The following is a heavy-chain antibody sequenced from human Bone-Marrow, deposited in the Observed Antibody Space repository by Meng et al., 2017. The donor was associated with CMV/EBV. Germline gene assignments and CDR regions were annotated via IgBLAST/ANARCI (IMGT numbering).Heavy chain of an antibody. CDR2: IYHSGST. V-gene: IGHV4-38-2*02. CDR1: GYSISSGYY. D-gene: IGHD2-2*02. Sequence: GSLRLSCTVSGYSISSGYYWGWIRQPPGKGLEWIGSIYHSGSTYYNPSLKSRVTISVDTSTNQFSLKLSSVTASDTAVYYCARGSTSCYTHCYYNYGMDVWGQGTTVTVSS. J-gene: IGHJ6*02. CDR3: ARGSTSCYTHCYYNYGMDV.